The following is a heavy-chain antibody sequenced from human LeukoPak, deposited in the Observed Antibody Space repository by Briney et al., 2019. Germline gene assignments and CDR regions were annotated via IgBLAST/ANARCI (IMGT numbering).Heavy chain of an antibody. CDR1: GFTFSSYW. CDR3: ARLDILTGNYYYFEY. Sequence: PGRSLRLSCAASGFTFSSYWMHWVRQAPGKGLVWVSRIKSDGSVTTYADSVKGRFTISRDNAKNTLYLQMNSLRAEDTAVYFCARLDILTGNYYYFEYWGQGSLVTVSS. J-gene: IGHJ4*02. CDR2: IKSDGSVT. D-gene: IGHD3-9*01. V-gene: IGHV3-74*01.